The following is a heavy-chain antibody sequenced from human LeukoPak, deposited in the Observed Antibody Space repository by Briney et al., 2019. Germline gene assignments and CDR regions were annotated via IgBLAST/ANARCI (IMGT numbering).Heavy chain of an antibody. CDR2: ISGSGGST. J-gene: IGHJ4*02. CDR1: GFTFSSYG. V-gene: IGHV3-23*01. D-gene: IGHD3-10*01. Sequence: GGSLRLSCAASGFTFSSYGMSWVRQAPGKGLEWVSAISGSGGSTYYADSVKGRFTISRDNSKNTLYLQMNSLRAEDTAVYYCARDLWWFGELSPFDSWGQGTLVTVSS. CDR3: ARDLWWFGELSPFDS.